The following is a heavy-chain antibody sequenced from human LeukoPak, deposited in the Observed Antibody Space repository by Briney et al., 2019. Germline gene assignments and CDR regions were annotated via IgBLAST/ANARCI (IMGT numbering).Heavy chain of an antibody. Sequence: GRSLRLSCAASGFTFSTYVIHWVRQAPGKGLEWVALIWHDGSNKYYGDSVKDRFTISRDNSKNTLYLQMDSLRDEDTAVYCCARDRGYTYGHPLDYWGQGTLVTVSS. J-gene: IGHJ4*02. V-gene: IGHV3-33*01. CDR2: IWHDGSNK. CDR1: GFTFSTYV. D-gene: IGHD5-18*01. CDR3: ARDRGYTYGHPLDY.